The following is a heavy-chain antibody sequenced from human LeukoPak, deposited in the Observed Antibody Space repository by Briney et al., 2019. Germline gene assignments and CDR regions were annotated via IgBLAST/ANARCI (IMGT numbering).Heavy chain of an antibody. J-gene: IGHJ4*02. CDR3: GRDLRSGYLDY. D-gene: IGHD3-3*01. CDR2: ISGSGGST. V-gene: IGHV3-23*01. CDR1: GFTFSSYA. Sequence: GGSLRLSCAASGFTFSSYAMSWVRQAPGKGLEWVSAISGSGGSTYYADSVKGRFTISRDDSKKMVYLQMNSLRAEDSAVYYCGRDLRSGYLDYWGQGTLVTVSS.